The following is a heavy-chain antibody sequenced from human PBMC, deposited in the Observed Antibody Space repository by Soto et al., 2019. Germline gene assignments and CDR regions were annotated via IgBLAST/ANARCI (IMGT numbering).Heavy chain of an antibody. CDR1: GYTFTSYY. CDR2: INPSGGST. CDR3: ARDAVLLRERKHLGFDP. V-gene: IGHV1-46*01. Sequence: ASVKVSCKASGYTFTSYYMHWVRQAPGQGLEWMGIINPSGGSTSYAQKFQGRVTMTRDTSKNQFSLNLSSVTAADTAVYYCARDAVLLRERKHLGFDPWGQGTLVTVSS. J-gene: IGHJ5*02. D-gene: IGHD3-10*01.